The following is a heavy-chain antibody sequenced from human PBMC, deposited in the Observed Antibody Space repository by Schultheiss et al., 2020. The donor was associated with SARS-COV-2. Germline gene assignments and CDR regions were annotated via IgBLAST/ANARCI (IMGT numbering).Heavy chain of an antibody. CDR3: ASAIRGYSYGYGSLDY. D-gene: IGHD5-18*01. CDR1: GGSVSSGSYY. Sequence: SETLSLTCTVSGGSVSSGSYYWSWIRQPPGKGLEWIGYFYYSGSTNYNPSLKSRVTILVDTSKNQFSLKLSSVTAADTAVYYCASAIRGYSYGYGSLDYWGQGTLVTVSS. CDR2: FYYSGST. J-gene: IGHJ4*02. V-gene: IGHV4-61*01.